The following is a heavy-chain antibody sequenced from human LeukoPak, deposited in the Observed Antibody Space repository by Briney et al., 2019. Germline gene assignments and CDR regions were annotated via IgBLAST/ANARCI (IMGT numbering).Heavy chain of an antibody. CDR1: GFTFSSYA. CDR3: AKDPFSIAADAYFFDY. J-gene: IGHJ4*02. D-gene: IGHD6-13*01. V-gene: IGHV3-23*01. Sequence: GGSLRLSCAASGFTFSSYAMSWVRQAPEKGLEWVSAISGSGGSTYYADSVKGRFTISRDNSKNTLYLQMNSLRAEDTAVYYCAKDPFSIAADAYFFDYWGQGTLVTVSS. CDR2: ISGSGGST.